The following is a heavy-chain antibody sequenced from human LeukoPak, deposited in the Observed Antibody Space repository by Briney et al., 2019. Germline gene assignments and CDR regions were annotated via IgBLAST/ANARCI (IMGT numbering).Heavy chain of an antibody. CDR1: GFTFSSYG. V-gene: IGHV3-30*18. CDR3: AKGGSYYGSGSYYPTEHFDY. Sequence: GGSLRLSWAASGFTFSSYGMHWVRQAPSKGLEWVAVISYDGSNKYYADSVKGRFTISRDNSKNTLYLQMNSLRAEDTAVYYCAKGGSYYGSGSYYPTEHFDYWGQGTLVTVSS. J-gene: IGHJ4*02. CDR2: ISYDGSNK. D-gene: IGHD3-10*01.